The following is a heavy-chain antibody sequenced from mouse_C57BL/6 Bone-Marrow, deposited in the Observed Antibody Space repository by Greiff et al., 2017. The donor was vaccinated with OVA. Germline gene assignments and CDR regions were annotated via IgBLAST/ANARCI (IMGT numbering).Heavy chain of an antibody. Sequence: EVKLVESGGGLVKPGGSLKLSCAASGFTFSDYGMHWVRQAPEKGLEWVAYISSGSSTIYYADTVKGRFTISRDNAKNTLFLQMTSLRSEDTAMYYCARRRDDGYYGEFAYWGQGTLVTVSA. D-gene: IGHD2-3*01. J-gene: IGHJ3*01. CDR3: ARRRDDGYYGEFAY. CDR2: ISSGSSTI. V-gene: IGHV5-17*01. CDR1: GFTFSDYG.